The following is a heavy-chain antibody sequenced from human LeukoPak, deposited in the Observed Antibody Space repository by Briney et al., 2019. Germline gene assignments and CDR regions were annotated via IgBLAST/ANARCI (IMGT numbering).Heavy chain of an antibody. V-gene: IGHV3-9*01. J-gene: IGHJ4*02. CDR2: ISWNSGSI. D-gene: IGHD6-13*01. Sequence: GRSLRLSCEASGFTFDDYAMHWVRQVPGKGLEWVSGISWNSGSIGYADSVKGRLTISRDNAKNSLYLQMNSLKPEDTALYYCAKGRASSSWYNYFDYWGQGTLVTVSS. CDR1: GFTFDDYA. CDR3: AKGRASSSWYNYFDY.